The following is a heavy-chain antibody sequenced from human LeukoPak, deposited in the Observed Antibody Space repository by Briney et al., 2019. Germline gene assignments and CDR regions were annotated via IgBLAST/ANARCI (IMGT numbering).Heavy chain of an antibody. D-gene: IGHD1-26*01. CDR3: ARDRGSYYAFDI. V-gene: IGHV3-30*02. CDR2: IRYDGTNR. Sequence: GGSLRLSCAASGFTFSSYGMHWVRQAPGKGLEWVAFIRYDGTNRYYADSVRGRFTISRDNSKNTLYLQMNSLRVEDTAVYYCARDRGSYYAFDIWGQGTMVTVSS. J-gene: IGHJ3*02. CDR1: GFTFSSYG.